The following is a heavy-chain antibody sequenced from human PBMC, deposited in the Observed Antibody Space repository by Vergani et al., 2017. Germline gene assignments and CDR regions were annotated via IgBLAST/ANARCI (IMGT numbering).Heavy chain of an antibody. J-gene: IGHJ4*02. CDR3: AKDLGEYDIVVVMCD. Sequence: QVQLQESGPGLVKPSETLSLTCTVSGGSISSYYWSWIRQPAGKGLEWIGRIYTSGSTNYNPSLKSRVTMSVDTSKNQFSLKLSSVTAADTAVYYCAKDLGEYDIVVVMCDWGQGTLVTVSS. V-gene: IGHV4-4*07. CDR1: GGSISSYY. D-gene: IGHD2-15*01. CDR2: IYTSGST.